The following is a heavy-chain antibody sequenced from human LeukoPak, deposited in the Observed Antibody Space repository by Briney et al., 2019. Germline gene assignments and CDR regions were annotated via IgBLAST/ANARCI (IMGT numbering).Heavy chain of an antibody. CDR3: ARRSGTPIRFFEWLPLDY. V-gene: IGHV4-59*08. CDR1: GGSVSGWY. D-gene: IGHD3-3*01. Sequence: SETLSVNCTVSGGSVSGWYWSWIRQPPGKGLEWIGHTYDSATTNYNPSLKSRVTISVDTSKNQFSLKLSSVTAADTAVYYCARRSGTPIRFFEWLPLDYWGQGTLVTVSS. J-gene: IGHJ4*02. CDR2: TYDSATT.